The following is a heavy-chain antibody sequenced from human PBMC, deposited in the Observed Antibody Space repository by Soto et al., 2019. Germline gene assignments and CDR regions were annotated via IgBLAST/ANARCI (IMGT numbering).Heavy chain of an antibody. CDR2: IFYGGSS. CDR1: GGSISTFY. Sequence: PSETLSLTCTVSGGSISTFYWSWIRQPPGKGLEWVGYIFYGGSSNYNPSLKSRVTISLDTSKNQISLKLTSVIAADTAVYYCARDRWGNRFDYWGQGTPVTVSS. J-gene: IGHJ4*02. D-gene: IGHD3-16*01. V-gene: IGHV4-59*01. CDR3: ARDRWGNRFDY.